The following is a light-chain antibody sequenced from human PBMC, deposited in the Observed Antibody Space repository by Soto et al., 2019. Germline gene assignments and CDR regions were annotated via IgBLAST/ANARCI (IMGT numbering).Light chain of an antibody. CDR2: GAS. V-gene: IGKV3-15*01. J-gene: IGKJ1*01. CDR1: QSVNNN. CDR3: QQYTNWPRT. Sequence: EIVMTQSPATLSVSPGERATLSCRASQSVNNNLAWYQQKPGQAPRLLIYGASTRATGIPARFSGSGSGTEFTLTISSLQSEDFAVYYCQQYTNWPRTFGQGTQVDIK.